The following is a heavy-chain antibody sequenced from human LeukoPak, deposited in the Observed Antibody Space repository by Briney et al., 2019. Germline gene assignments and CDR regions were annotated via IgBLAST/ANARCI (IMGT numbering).Heavy chain of an antibody. J-gene: IGHJ5*02. V-gene: IGHV4-4*02. Sequence: TSETLSLTCAVSGGSISSSNWWSWVRQPPGKGLEWIGEIYHSGSTNYNPSLKSRVTISVDKSKDQFSLKLSSVTAEDTAVYYCARGPSYCSGGSCYDWFDPWGQGTLVTVSS. CDR2: IYHSGST. CDR1: GGSISSSNW. D-gene: IGHD2-15*01. CDR3: ARGPSYCSGGSCYDWFDP.